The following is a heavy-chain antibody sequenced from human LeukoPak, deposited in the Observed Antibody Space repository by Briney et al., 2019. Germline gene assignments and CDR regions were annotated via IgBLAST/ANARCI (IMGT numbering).Heavy chain of an antibody. J-gene: IGHJ5*02. CDR1: GFTFSSYG. Sequence: PGGSLRLSCAASGFTFSSYGMHWVRQAPGKGLEWVSYISSRSDTIHYADSVKGRFTISRDNAKNSLYLQMNSLRAEDTAVYYCARDWIAVAGIAHWGQGTLVTVSS. CDR3: ARDWIAVAGIAH. CDR2: ISSRSDTI. D-gene: IGHD6-19*01. V-gene: IGHV3-48*01.